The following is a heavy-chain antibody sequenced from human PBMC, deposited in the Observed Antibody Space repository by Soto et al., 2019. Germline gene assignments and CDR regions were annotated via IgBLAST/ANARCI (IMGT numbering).Heavy chain of an antibody. V-gene: IGHV4-30-4*01. J-gene: IGHJ4*02. CDR3: AREVDPSIIGGTMIGPENYFDY. CDR2: IYYSGST. D-gene: IGHD3-22*01. Sequence: QVQLQESGPGLVKPSQTLSLTCTVSGGSISSGDYYWSWIRQPPGKGLEWIGYIYYSGSTYYNPSLKSRVTISVDTSKNQFSLKLSSVTAADTAVYYCAREVDPSIIGGTMIGPENYFDYWGQGTLVTVSS. CDR1: GGSISSGDYY.